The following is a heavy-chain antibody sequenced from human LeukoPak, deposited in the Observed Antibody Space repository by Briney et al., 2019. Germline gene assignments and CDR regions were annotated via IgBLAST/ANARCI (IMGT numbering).Heavy chain of an antibody. J-gene: IGHJ5*02. D-gene: IGHD3-22*01. CDR1: GGTFSSYT. CDR3: ARDQTRYYYDSSGYHNWFDP. CDR2: IIPILGIA. V-gene: IGHV1-69*16. Sequence: ASVKVSCKASGGTFSSYTISWVRLAPGQGLEWMGRIIPILGIANYAQKFQGRVTITTDESTSTAYMELSSLRSEDTAVYYCARDQTRYYYDSSGYHNWFDPWGQGTLVTVSS.